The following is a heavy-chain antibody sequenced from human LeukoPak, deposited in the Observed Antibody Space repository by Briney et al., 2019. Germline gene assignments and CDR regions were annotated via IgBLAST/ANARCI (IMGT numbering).Heavy chain of an antibody. CDR3: ARRTLGLLAP. Sequence: SETLSLTCTVSGGSISSSSYYWGWIRQPPGKGLEWIGSIYYSGSTYYNPSLKSRVTISVDTSKNQFPLKLSSVTAADTAVYYCARRTLGLLAPWGQGTLVTVSS. CDR1: GGSISSSSYY. J-gene: IGHJ5*02. CDR2: IYYSGST. V-gene: IGHV4-39*01. D-gene: IGHD3/OR15-3a*01.